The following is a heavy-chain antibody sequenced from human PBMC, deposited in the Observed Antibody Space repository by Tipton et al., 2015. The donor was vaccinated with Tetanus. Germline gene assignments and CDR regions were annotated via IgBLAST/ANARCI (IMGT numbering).Heavy chain of an antibody. J-gene: IGHJ4*02. CDR3: ARDQVRGARGWNYFDF. Sequence: TLSLTCTVSGVSISGGRYYWSWIRQRPGKGLEWIGDIYSSGSTYTDPSLKGRVTISVDTSKNQSSLRLNSVTAADTAVYYCARDQVRGARGWNYFDFWGLGTLVTVSS. CDR1: GVSISGGRYY. CDR2: IYSSGST. D-gene: IGHD1-26*01. V-gene: IGHV4-31*03.